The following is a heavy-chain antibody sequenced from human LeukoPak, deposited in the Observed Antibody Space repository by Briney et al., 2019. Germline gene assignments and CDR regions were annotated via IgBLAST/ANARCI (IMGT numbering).Heavy chain of an antibody. V-gene: IGHV3-74*01. CDR3: TSDTVDTVVGIGY. J-gene: IGHJ4*02. CDR1: GFTISSHY. Sequence: GGSLRLSCAASGFTISSHYMHWVRQVPGKGLVWVSRINSDGSSISYADSVKGRFTTSRDNAKNTLYLQMNSLRVEDTAVYHCTSDTVDTVVGIGYWGQGTLVTVSS. D-gene: IGHD5-18*01. CDR2: INSDGSSI.